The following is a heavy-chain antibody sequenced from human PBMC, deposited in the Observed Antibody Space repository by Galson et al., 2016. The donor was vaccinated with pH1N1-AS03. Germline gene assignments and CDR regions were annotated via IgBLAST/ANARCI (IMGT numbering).Heavy chain of an antibody. CDR3: ARHNEAATLSAPSDY. CDR2: IHPIDSDT. D-gene: IGHD6-25*01. Sequence: QSGAEVKKPGESLQISCKGSGYSFTNHWIAWVRQMPGKGLEWMGFIHPIDSDTRYNPSFQGQVTISADKSINTAYLQWSSLKASDTAMYYCARHNEAATLSAPSDYWGQGTLVTVSS. J-gene: IGHJ4*02. CDR1: GYSFTNHW. V-gene: IGHV5-51*01.